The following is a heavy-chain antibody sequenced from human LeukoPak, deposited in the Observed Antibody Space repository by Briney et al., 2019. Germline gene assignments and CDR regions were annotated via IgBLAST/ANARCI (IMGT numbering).Heavy chain of an antibody. J-gene: IGHJ6*01. V-gene: IGHV3-74*01. CDR3: ASKEYYYYGMDV. Sequence: SGGSLRLSCAASGFNFASNWMHWVRQTPGKGLMWVSRINSGGSGTSYADSVEGRFTISRDNAKNTLYLQMNSLRAEDTAVYYCASKEYYYYGMDVWGQRTTVSVSS. CDR1: GFNFASNW. CDR2: INSGGSGT.